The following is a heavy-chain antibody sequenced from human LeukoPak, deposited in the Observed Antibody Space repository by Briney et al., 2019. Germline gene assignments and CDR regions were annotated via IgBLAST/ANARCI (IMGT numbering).Heavy chain of an antibody. CDR3: ARVYRRITYRGPFDY. J-gene: IGHJ4*02. CDR2: IYHSGST. D-gene: IGHD3-10*01. V-gene: IGHV4-38-2*02. CDR1: GYSISSGYY. Sequence: SETLSLTCTVSGYSISSGYYWGWIRQPPGKGLEWIGSIYHSGSTYYNPSLKSRVTISVDTSKNQFPLKLSSVTAADTAVYYCARVYRRITYRGPFDYWGQGTLVTVSS.